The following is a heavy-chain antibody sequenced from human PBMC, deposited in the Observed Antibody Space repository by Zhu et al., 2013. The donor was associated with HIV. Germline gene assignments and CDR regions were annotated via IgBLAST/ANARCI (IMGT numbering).Heavy chain of an antibody. CDR3: ARVTMIRGMISFDP. J-gene: IGHJ5*02. CDR1: GGTSSKYA. D-gene: IGHD3-10*01. V-gene: IGHV1-69*01. Sequence: QVQLVQSGAELKKPGSSVKVSCQASGGTSSKYAISWVRQAPGQGLEWLGGIPPITGTSTFAQKLQGRVTITADESTSTAYMELSSLRSEDTAVYYCARVTMIRGMISFDPWGQGTLVTVSS. CDR2: IPPITGTS.